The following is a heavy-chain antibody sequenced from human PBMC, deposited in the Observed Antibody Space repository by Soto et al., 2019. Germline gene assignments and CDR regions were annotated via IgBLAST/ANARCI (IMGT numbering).Heavy chain of an antibody. CDR2: INHSGST. Sequence: SETLSLTCAVYGGSFSGYYWSWIRQPPGKGLEWIGEINHSGSTNYNPSIKSRVTISVDTSKNQFSLKLSSVTAADTAVYYCARLAAKNYYYYGMDVWGQGTTVTVSS. V-gene: IGHV4-34*01. D-gene: IGHD2-15*01. CDR1: GGSFSGYY. J-gene: IGHJ6*02. CDR3: ARLAAKNYYYYGMDV.